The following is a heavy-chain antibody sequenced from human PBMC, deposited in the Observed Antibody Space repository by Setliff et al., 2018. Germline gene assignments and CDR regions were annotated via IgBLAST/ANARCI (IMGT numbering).Heavy chain of an antibody. D-gene: IGHD3-16*01. J-gene: IGHJ4*02. CDR2: INHSGSP. Sequence: SETLSLTCAVYGASFSGTYCSWIRQSPGKGLEWIGEINHTGSPNWIGEINHSGSPNYNPSLKSRVTMSVDTSKNQFSLKLTSVTAADTAVYYCRVWVDMIKVDSWAQGTLVTVSS. V-gene: IGHV4-34*01. CDR1: GASFSGTY. CDR3: RVWVDMIKVDS.